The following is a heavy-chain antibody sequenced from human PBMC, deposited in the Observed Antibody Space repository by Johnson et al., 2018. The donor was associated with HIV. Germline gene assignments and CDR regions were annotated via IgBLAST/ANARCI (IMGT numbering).Heavy chain of an antibody. CDR3: ARPRTGSDAFDI. V-gene: IGHV3-11*04. D-gene: IGHD7-27*01. CDR1: GFTFSDYY. Sequence: QVQLVESGGGLVKPGGSLRLSCAASGFTFSDYYMSWIRQAPGKGPDWVSYISSSGSTIYYAYSVKGRFTISRDNSKNTLYLQMNSLRAEDTAVYYCARPRTGSDAFDIWGQGTMVTVSS. CDR2: ISSSGSTI. J-gene: IGHJ3*02.